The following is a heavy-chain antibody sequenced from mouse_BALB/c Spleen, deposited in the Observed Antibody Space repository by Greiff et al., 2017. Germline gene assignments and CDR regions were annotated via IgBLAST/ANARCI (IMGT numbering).Heavy chain of an antibody. D-gene: IGHD3-3*01. CDR2: INPSNGGT. J-gene: IGHJ3*01. Sequence: QVQLQQSGAELVKPGASVMLSCKASGYTFTSYYMYWVKQRPGQGLEWIGEINPSNGGTNFNEKFKSKATLTVDKSSSTAHMQLSSLTSEDSAVDYCTRIGTARAAWFAYWGQGTLVTVSA. V-gene: IGHV1S81*02. CDR3: TRIGTARAAWFAY. CDR1: GYTFTSYY.